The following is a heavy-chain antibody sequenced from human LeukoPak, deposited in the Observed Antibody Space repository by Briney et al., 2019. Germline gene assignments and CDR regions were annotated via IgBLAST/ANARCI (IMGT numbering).Heavy chain of an antibody. V-gene: IGHV1-46*01. J-gene: IGHJ4*02. Sequence: ASVKVSCKASGYTFTNNYLHWVRQAPGQGLEWMGMIYPRDGSTSYAQNFQGRVTMTRDTSTNTVYMELSSLRSEDTAVYYCASSHYDSGGYYYGLDYWGQGTLVTVSS. CDR2: IYPRDGST. D-gene: IGHD3-22*01. CDR1: GYTFTNNY. CDR3: ASSHYDSGGYYYGLDY.